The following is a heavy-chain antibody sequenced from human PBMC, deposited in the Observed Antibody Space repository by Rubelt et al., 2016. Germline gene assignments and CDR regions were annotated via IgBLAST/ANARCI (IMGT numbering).Heavy chain of an antibody. CDR2: INPSGSS. Sequence: QVQLQQWGAGLLKPSETLSLTCAVYRGSSSGYYWSWIRQPPGKGLEWIGEINPSGSSNYNPSLRSRVTISVDTSKNQFSLKLSSVTAADTAVYYCARGRFGDSSHSYNWFDPWGQGALVTVSS. CDR3: ARGRFGDSSHSYNWFDP. J-gene: IGHJ5*02. CDR1: RGSSSGYY. V-gene: IGHV4-34*01. D-gene: IGHD4-17*01.